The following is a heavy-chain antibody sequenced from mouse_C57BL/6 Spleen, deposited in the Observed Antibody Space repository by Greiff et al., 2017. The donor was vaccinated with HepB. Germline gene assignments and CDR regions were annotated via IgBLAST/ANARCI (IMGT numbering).Heavy chain of an antibody. CDR1: GYTFTGYW. J-gene: IGHJ2*01. CDR3: SRREYYYGSSLYFDY. CDR2: ILPGSGST. D-gene: IGHD1-1*01. Sequence: VKLVESGAELMKPGASVKLSCKATGYTFTGYWIEWVKQRPGHGLEWIGEILPGSGSTNYNEKFKGKATFTADTSSNTAYMQLSSLTTEDSAIYYCSRREYYYGSSLYFDYWGQGTTLTVSS. V-gene: IGHV1-9*01.